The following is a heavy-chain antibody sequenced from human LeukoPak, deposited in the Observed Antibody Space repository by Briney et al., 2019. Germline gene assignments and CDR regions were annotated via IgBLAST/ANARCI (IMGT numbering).Heavy chain of an antibody. J-gene: IGHJ4*02. V-gene: IGHV5-10-1*01. CDR3: ARPYFYGSGSYSFEY. CDR2: IDPSDSYT. CDR1: GYSFTDYW. Sequence: GESLRISCKGSGYSFTDYWINWVRQMPGKGLEWMGTIDPSDSYTNYSPSFQGYVTISADKSTTTAYLQWSSLKASDTAMYYCARPYFYGSGSYSFEYWGQGTLVTVSS. D-gene: IGHD3-10*01.